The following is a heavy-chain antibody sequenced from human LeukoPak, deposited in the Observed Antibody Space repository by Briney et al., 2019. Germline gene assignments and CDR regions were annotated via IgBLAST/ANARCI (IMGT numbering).Heavy chain of an antibody. D-gene: IGHD6-19*01. J-gene: IGHJ4*02. CDR2: ISGSGTGT. Sequence: QPGGSLRLSCAASGFTFSSYAMGWVRQAPGKGLEWVSTISGSGTGTYYADSVKGRFTISRDNSKYTLYLQMNSLRADDTAVYYCAKGGYSSGWRNYFDYWGQGTLVTVSS. CDR3: AKGGYSSGWRNYFDY. V-gene: IGHV3-23*01. CDR1: GFTFSSYA.